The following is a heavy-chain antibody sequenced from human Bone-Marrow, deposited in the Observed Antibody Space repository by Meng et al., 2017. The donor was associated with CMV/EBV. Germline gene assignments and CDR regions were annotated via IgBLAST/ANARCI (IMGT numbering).Heavy chain of an antibody. CDR3: ASRTGYCSSTSCRADEPGVDY. CDR2: IIPILGIA. CDR1: GGTFSSYA. Sequence: SVKVSCKASGGTFSSYAISWVRQAPGQGLEWMGGIIPILGIANYAQKFQGRVTITADKSTSTAYMELSSLRSEDTAVYYCASRTGYCSSTSCRADEPGVDYWGQGTLVTVSS. D-gene: IGHD2-2*01. V-gene: IGHV1-69*10. J-gene: IGHJ4*02.